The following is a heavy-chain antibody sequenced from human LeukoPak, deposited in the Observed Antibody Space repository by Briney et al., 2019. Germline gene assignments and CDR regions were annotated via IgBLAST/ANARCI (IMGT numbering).Heavy chain of an antibody. D-gene: IGHD1-26*01. CDR1: GFTFNSYA. J-gene: IGHJ3*02. V-gene: IGHV3-23*01. Sequence: PGGSLRLSCAASGFTFNSYAVSWVRQAPGKGLEWVSGISGSGGSTNYADSVKGRFTISRDNSKNTLYLQMNSLRAEDTAVYYCAKDSRYSGNYKAFDISGQGTMVTVSS. CDR2: ISGSGGST. CDR3: AKDSRYSGNYKAFDI.